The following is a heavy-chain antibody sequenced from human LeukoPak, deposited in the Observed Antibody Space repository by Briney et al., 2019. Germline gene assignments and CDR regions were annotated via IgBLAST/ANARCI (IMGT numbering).Heavy chain of an antibody. CDR1: GFTFSSCG. D-gene: IGHD4-17*01. V-gene: IGHV3-33*01. CDR3: ARLYGTYPGWFDP. CDR2: IWYDGSNK. Sequence: GGSLRLSCAASGFTFSSCGMHWVRQAPGKGLEWVAVIWYDGSNKYYADSVKGRFTISRDNSKNTLYLQMNSLRAEDTAVYYCARLYGTYPGWFDPWGQGTLVTVSS. J-gene: IGHJ5*02.